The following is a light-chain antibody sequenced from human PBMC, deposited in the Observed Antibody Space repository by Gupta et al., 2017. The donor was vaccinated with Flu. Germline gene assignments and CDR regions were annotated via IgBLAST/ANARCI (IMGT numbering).Light chain of an antibody. CDR3: LLYYGGNQGG. J-gene: IGLJ3*02. CDR2: STT. Sequence: TVTLTCASNTGAVTTEYYPNWIQQRPGQAPRALIYSTTNKHPWTPARFSGSLLGGKAALTLSGVQPEDEAEYYCLLYYGGNQGGFGGGTRLTVL. CDR1: TGAVTTEYY. V-gene: IGLV7-43*01.